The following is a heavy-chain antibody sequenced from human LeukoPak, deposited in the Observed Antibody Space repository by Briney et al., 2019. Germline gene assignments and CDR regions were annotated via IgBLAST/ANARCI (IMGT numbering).Heavy chain of an antibody. D-gene: IGHD1-26*01. CDR3: ARDPYSGNYGAYYYYYMDV. CDR1: GFTFTSYN. V-gene: IGHV3-21*06. Sequence: PGGSLRLSCAASGFTFTSYNMNLVRQAPGKGLEWVSSITSSSSYIYYADSVKGRFTISRDNAKNSLYLQMDSLRVEDTAVYYCARDPYSGNYGAYYYYYMDVWGKGTTVTISS. J-gene: IGHJ6*03. CDR2: ITSSSSYI.